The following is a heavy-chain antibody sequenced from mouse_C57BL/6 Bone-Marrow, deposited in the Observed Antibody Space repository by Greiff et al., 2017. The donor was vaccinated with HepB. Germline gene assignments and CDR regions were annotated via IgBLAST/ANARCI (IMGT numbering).Heavy chain of an antibody. Sequence: VQLQQSGAELARPGASVKLSCKASGYTFTSYGISWVKQRTGQGLEWIGEIYPRSGNTYYNEKFKGKATLTADKSASTAYMELRSLTSEDSAVYFCARRWLLRWYVDVWGTGTTVTVSS. CDR3: ARRWLLRWYVDV. CDR2: IYPRSGNT. V-gene: IGHV1-81*01. J-gene: IGHJ1*03. CDR1: GYTFTSYG. D-gene: IGHD2-3*01.